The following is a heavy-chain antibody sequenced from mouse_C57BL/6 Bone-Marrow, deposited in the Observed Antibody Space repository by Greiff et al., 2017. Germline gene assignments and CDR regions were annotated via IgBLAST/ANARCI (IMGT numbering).Heavy chain of an antibody. J-gene: IGHJ3*01. Sequence: QVQLQQPGAELVKPGASVKLSCKASGYTFTSYWMHWVKQRPGQGLEWIGMIHPNSGSTNYNEKFKSKATLTLDKSSSTAYMQLSSLTSEDSAVYYCAREGDYYGSSWFAYWGQGTLVTVSA. CDR1: GYTFTSYW. CDR3: AREGDYYGSSWFAY. D-gene: IGHD1-1*01. V-gene: IGHV1-64*01. CDR2: IHPNSGST.